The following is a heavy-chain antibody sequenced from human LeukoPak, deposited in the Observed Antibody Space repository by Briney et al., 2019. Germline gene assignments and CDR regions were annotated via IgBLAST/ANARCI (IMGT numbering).Heavy chain of an antibody. V-gene: IGHV4-59*01. D-gene: IGHD6-19*01. CDR1: GGSITTYF. Sequence: SGTLSLTCTVSGGSITTYFWSWIRQPPGKGLEWIGYISYSGSTNNNPSLKSRVTTSLDTPKNQFSLKLTSVTAADSAVYYCAGSSGWSGVLDYWGQGALVTVSS. CDR2: ISYSGST. J-gene: IGHJ4*02. CDR3: AGSSGWSGVLDY.